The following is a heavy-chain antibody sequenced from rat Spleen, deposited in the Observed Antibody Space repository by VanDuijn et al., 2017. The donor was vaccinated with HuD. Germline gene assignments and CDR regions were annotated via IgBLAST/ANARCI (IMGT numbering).Heavy chain of an antibody. CDR1: VFSLTSYH. CDR2: IWGDGST. CDR3: ARGSAYFDY. D-gene: IGHD3-2*01. Sequence: QVQLKESGPGLVKPSETLSLTCTVSVFSLTSYHVSWVRQPPGKGLEWMGVIWGDGSTAYNSALKSRLSISRDTSKSQVFLKMNSLQTEDTAMYFCARGSAYFDYWGQGVMVTVSS. V-gene: IGHV2-32*01. J-gene: IGHJ2*01.